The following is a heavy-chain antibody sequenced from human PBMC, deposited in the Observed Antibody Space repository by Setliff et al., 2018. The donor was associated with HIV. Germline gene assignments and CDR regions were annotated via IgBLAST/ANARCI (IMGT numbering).Heavy chain of an antibody. Sequence: GGSLKIPCKGSGYSFTSYWIGWVRQRPGKGLEWMGIIYPGDSETRYSPSFEGQFTMSVDKSISTAYLHWSSLKASDTAMYFCAKLTYCAGDCPPDYWGQGTLVTVSS. D-gene: IGHD2-21*02. CDR3: AKLTYCAGDCPPDY. V-gene: IGHV5-51*01. J-gene: IGHJ4*02. CDR1: GYSFTSYW. CDR2: IYPGDSET.